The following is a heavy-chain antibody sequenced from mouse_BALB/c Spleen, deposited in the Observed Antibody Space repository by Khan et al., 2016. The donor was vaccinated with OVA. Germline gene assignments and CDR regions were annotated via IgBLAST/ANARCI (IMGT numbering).Heavy chain of an antibody. CDR3: ADGYDGPAY. D-gene: IGHD2-2*01. J-gene: IGHJ2*01. Sequence: EVQLQESGPDLVKPSQSLSLTCTVTGYSITSGYSWHWIRQFPGNKLEWMGYIHYSGSTNYNPSLKSRISITRDTSKNQFFLHLNSVTTEDTATYYCADGYDGPAYWCQGTTLTVSS. CDR2: IHYSGST. CDR1: GYSITSGYS. V-gene: IGHV3-1*02.